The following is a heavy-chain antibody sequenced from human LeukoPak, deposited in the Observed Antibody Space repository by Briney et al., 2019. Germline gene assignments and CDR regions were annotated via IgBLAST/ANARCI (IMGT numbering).Heavy chain of an antibody. V-gene: IGHV4-34*01. D-gene: IGHD3-10*01. CDR1: GGSFSGYY. CDR2: INHSGST. J-gene: IGHJ4*02. Sequence: SETLSLTCAVYGGSFSGYYWSWLRQPPGKGLEWLGEINHSGSTNYNPSLKSRVTISVDTSKNQFSLKLSSVTAADTAVYYCARRYYYGSGSYPQGYFDYWGQGTLVTVSS. CDR3: ARRYYYGSGSYPQGYFDY.